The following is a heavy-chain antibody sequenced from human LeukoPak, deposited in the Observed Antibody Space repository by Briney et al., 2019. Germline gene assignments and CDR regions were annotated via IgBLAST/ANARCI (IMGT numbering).Heavy chain of an antibody. V-gene: IGHV4-34*01. Sequence: SETLSLTCAVYGGSFSGYYWSWIRHPPGKGLEWIGEINHSGSTNYNPSLKSRVTISVDTSKNQFSLKLSSVTAADTAVYYCARSWRCSGGSCYQGFRRGTKNDAFDIWGQGTMVTVSS. D-gene: IGHD2-15*01. CDR3: ARSWRCSGGSCYQGFRRGTKNDAFDI. CDR1: GGSFSGYY. CDR2: INHSGST. J-gene: IGHJ3*02.